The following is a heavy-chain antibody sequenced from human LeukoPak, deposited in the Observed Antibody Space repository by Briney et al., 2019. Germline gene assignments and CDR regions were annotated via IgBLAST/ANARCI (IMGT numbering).Heavy chain of an antibody. D-gene: IGHD3-10*01. J-gene: IGHJ4*02. CDR1: GYNFNSYG. CDR2: ISGHNGDT. V-gene: IGHV1-18*01. CDR3: ARATNDYGSGSYDY. Sequence: ASVKVTCKASGYNFNSYGITWVRQAPGQGLEWMGWISGHNGDTNYAQNLQGRVAMTTDTSTSTAYMELRSLTSDDTAVYYCARATNDYGSGSYDYWGQGTLVTISS.